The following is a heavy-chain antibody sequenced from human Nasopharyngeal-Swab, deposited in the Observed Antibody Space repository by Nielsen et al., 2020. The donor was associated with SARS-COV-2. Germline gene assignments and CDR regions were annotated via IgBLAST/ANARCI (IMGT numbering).Heavy chain of an antibody. CDR3: ARDGSYSSGYFDY. J-gene: IGHJ4*02. V-gene: IGHV3-9*01. D-gene: IGHD6-19*01. Sequence: VRQAPGKGLEWVSGISWNSGSIGYADSVKGRFSISRDNAKNSLYLQMNSLRAEDTAVYYCARDGSYSSGYFDYWGQGTLVTVSS. CDR2: ISWNSGSI.